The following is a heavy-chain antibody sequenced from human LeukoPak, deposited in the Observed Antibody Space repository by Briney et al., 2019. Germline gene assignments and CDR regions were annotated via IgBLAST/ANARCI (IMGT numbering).Heavy chain of an antibody. D-gene: IGHD6-19*01. CDR2: IYHSGST. Sequence: KPSETLSLTCSVSGYSISSGYYWGWIRPPPGKGLEWIGSIYHSGSTYYNPSLKSRVTISVDTSKNQFSLKLSSVTAADTAVYYCAMSGPVIAVADNWYFDLWGRGTLVTVSS. J-gene: IGHJ2*01. CDR3: AMSGPVIAVADNWYFDL. V-gene: IGHV4-38-2*02. CDR1: GYSISSGYY.